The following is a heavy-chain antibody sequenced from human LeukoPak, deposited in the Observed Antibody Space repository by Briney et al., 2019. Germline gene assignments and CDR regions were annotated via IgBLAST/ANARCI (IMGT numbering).Heavy chain of an antibody. CDR3: ANSRDTGYSSGWSNFDY. V-gene: IGHV3-23*01. CDR1: GFTFSSHA. D-gene: IGHD6-19*01. J-gene: IGHJ4*02. CDR2: ISGSGGST. Sequence: GGSLRLSCAASGFTFSSHAMSWVRQAPGKGLEWVSAISGSGGSTYYADSVKGRFTISRDNSKNTLYLQMNSLRAEDTAVYYCANSRDTGYSSGWSNFDYWGQGTLVTVSS.